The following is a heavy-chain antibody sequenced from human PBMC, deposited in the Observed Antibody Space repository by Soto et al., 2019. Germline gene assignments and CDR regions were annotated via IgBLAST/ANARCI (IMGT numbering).Heavy chain of an antibody. CDR1: GGSISSGGYY. J-gene: IGHJ3*02. V-gene: IGHV4-31*03. CDR3: ADAGGYCSGGSCYSVSFDI. Sequence: PSETLSLTCTVSGGSISSGGYYWSWIRQHPGKGLEWIGYIYCSGSTYYNPSLKSRVTISVDTSKNQFSLKLSSVTAADTAVYYCADAGGYCSGGSCYSVSFDIWGQGTMVTVSS. CDR2: IYCSGST. D-gene: IGHD2-15*01.